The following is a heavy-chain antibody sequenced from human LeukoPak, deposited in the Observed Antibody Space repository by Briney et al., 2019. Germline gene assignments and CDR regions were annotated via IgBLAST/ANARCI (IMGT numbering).Heavy chain of an antibody. Sequence: PSETLSLTCSVSGGSFNSSSYYWSWIRQSPGKGLEWIGYIYYSGSTNYNPSLKSRVTISIDTSKNQFSLKLSSVTATDTAVYYCARTIVVLPVAKNRPRKGSWFDPWGQGTLVTVSS. CDR3: ARTIVVLPVAKNRPRKGSWFDP. CDR1: GGSFNSSSYY. D-gene: IGHD2-2*01. J-gene: IGHJ5*02. V-gene: IGHV4-61*01. CDR2: IYYSGST.